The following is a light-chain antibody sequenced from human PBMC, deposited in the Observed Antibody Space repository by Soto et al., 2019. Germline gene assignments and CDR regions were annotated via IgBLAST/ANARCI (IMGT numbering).Light chain of an antibody. CDR3: QQSYSAPRT. Sequence: DLQMTQSPFSLSASVGDRVTITCRASQNINNYLNWYQQRPGKAPKLLIYAASNLRSGVPSRFSGSGSGTYFTLTVSSLQPEDFATYYCQQSYSAPRTFGQGTKLEIK. V-gene: IGKV1-39*01. CDR1: QNINNY. J-gene: IGKJ2*01. CDR2: AAS.